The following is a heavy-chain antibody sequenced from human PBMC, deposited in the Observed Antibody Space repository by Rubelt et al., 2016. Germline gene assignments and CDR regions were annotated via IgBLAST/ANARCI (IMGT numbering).Heavy chain of an antibody. D-gene: IGHD6-13*01. CDR1: GYTFTSYY. CDR3: ARGLGLGYSSSWFNWFDP. Sequence: QVQLVQSGAEVKKPGASVKVSCKASGYTFTSYYMHWVRQAPGQGLEWMGIINPSGGSTSYAQKFQGRVTMTRDRSTGTVYMGRGSLRSEETAVYYGARGLGLGYSSSWFNWFDPWGQGTLVTVSS. J-gene: IGHJ5*02. V-gene: IGHV1-46*01. CDR2: INPSGGST.